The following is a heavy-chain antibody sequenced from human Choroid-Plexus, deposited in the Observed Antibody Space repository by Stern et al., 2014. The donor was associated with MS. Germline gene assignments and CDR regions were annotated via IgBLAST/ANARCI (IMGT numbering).Heavy chain of an antibody. V-gene: IGHV3-30*18. J-gene: IGHJ5*02. Sequence: VQLVESGGGVVQPGRPLRLSCGAAGFTFGSCAMHWVRQAPGQGLERVAGGSYDGSNKYYADSVKGRFTISRDNSQNTLYMQMSSLRPEDTAVYYCAKDRQYLTYFFDHWGQGSLVTVSS. CDR1: GFTFGSCA. D-gene: IGHD2/OR15-2a*01. CDR3: AKDRQYLTYFFDH. CDR2: GSYDGSNK.